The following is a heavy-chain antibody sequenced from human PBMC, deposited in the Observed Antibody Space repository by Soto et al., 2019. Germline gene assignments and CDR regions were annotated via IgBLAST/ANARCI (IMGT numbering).Heavy chain of an antibody. Sequence: QVQLVESGGGVVQPGRSLRLSCAASGFTFSSYGMHWVRQAPGKGLEWVAVIWYDGSNKYYADSVKGRFTISRDNSKNTRSLQMNSLRAADTAVYSCARDAWYFDLWGRGTLVTVSS. CDR1: GFTFSSYG. CDR2: IWYDGSNK. J-gene: IGHJ2*01. CDR3: ARDAWYFDL. V-gene: IGHV3-33*01.